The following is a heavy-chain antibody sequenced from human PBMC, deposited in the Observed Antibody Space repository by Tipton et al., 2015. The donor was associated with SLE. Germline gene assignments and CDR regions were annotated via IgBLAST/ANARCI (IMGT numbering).Heavy chain of an antibody. V-gene: IGHV3-23*01. CDR3: ARGRDYGANLDY. Sequence: SLRLSCAGSGFTFGSFAMSWIRQAPGAGLKWVSMISVSGGSTSYADSVKGRFTVSRDNAKNSLYLEMSRLRAEDTATYYCARGRDYGANLDYWGQGTLVTVSS. D-gene: IGHD4/OR15-4a*01. CDR1: GFTFGSFA. CDR2: ISVSGGST. J-gene: IGHJ4*02.